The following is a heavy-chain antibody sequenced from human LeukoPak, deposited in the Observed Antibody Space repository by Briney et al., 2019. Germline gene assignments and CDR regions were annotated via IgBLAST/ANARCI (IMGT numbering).Heavy chain of an antibody. CDR3: ARRKAKLKHITIVRVLTNPHNYFDY. V-gene: IGHV4-34*01. Sequence: SETLSLTCAVYGGSFSGYYWSGIRQPPGKGLEWIGEINLSGSTKYNPSLMGRLTISIDTSKNQFSLKLSSVTAADTAIYYCARRKAKLKHITIVRVLTNPHNYFDYWGQGTLVTVSS. CDR1: GGSFSGYY. J-gene: IGHJ4*02. CDR2: INLSGST. D-gene: IGHD3-10*01.